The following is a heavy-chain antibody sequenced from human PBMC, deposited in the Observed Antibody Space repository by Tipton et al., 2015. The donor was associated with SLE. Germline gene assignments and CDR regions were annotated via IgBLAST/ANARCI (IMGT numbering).Heavy chain of an antibody. CDR2: IYYSGST. V-gene: IGHV4-59*08. Sequence: TLSLTCTVSGGSISSYYWSWIRQPPGKGLEWIGYIYYSGSTNYNPPLKSRVTISVDTSKNQFSLKLTSVTAADTAVYYCARQDSGNYYPFDYWGQGTLVTVSS. CDR1: GGSISSYY. J-gene: IGHJ4*02. CDR3: ARQDSGNYYPFDY. D-gene: IGHD1-26*01.